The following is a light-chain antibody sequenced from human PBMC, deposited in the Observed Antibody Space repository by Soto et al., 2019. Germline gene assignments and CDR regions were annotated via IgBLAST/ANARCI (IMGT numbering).Light chain of an antibody. Sequence: EIVLTQSPVTLSLSPGDRATLSCRPSQSVSSFLAWYQQKPGQPPRLLIYDVSNRAAGIPARFSGSGSGTDFALTIGSLEPEDFAVYYCQQRTDWPPVYNFGQGTKLEIK. V-gene: IGKV3-11*01. CDR1: QSVSSF. CDR2: DVS. CDR3: QQRTDWPPVYN. J-gene: IGKJ2*01.